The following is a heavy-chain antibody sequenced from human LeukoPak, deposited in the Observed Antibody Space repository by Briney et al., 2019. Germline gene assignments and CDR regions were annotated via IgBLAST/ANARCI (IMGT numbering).Heavy chain of an antibody. D-gene: IGHD6-13*01. Sequence: GGSLRLSCAASGFTFSSYAMHWVRQAPGKGLEWVAVISYDGSNKYYADSVKGRFTISSDNSKNTLYLQMNSLRAEDTAVYYCARDTAYSSSWFFDYWGQGTLVTVAS. CDR1: GFTFSSYA. CDR3: ARDTAYSSSWFFDY. J-gene: IGHJ4*02. V-gene: IGHV3-30*04. CDR2: ISYDGSNK.